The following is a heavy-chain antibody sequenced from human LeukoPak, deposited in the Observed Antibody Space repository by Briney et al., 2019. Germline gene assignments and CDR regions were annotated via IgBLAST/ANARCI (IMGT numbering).Heavy chain of an antibody. Sequence: SGPTLVNXTQTLTLTCTFSGFSLSTTGVGVAWIRQPPGKALEWLAVSYRDDDKRYIPPLKSRLTITKNTSKKQIILTVTNIAPVDTATYSCVHKRANFYARGFDPWGQGTLVTVSS. V-gene: IGHV2-5*02. CDR2: SYRDDDK. D-gene: IGHD2/OR15-2a*01. CDR1: GFSLSTTGVG. J-gene: IGHJ5*02. CDR3: VHKRANFYARGFDP.